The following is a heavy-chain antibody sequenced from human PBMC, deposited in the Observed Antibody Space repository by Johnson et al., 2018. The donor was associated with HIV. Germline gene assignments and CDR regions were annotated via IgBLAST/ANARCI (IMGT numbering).Heavy chain of an antibody. V-gene: IGHV3-43D*03. CDR3: ASGGSRYSGSYLSDAFDI. D-gene: IGHD1-26*01. Sequence: VQLVESGGVVVHPGGSLRLSCETSRFTFDDYAMHWVRQAPGKGLEWVSLINWDGDSTYYADSVKGRFTIYRDNSKNTLYLQMNSLRAEDTAVYYCASGGSRYSGSYLSDAFDIWGQGTMVTVSS. CDR2: INWDGDST. CDR1: RFTFDDYA. J-gene: IGHJ3*02.